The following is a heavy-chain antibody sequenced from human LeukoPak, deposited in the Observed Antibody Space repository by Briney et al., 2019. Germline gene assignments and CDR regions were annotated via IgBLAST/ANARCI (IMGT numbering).Heavy chain of an antibody. CDR1: GFTFSVYG. CDR2: ISYDASNK. Sequence: PGGSLRLSCAASGFTFSVYGMHCVRQAPGKGLEWVAVISYDASNKYYADSVKGRFTISRDSSRDTLDLQMNSLRPEDTAVYYCARDSYGMDVWGQGTTVTVSS. CDR3: ARDSYGMDV. J-gene: IGHJ6*02. V-gene: IGHV3-30*03.